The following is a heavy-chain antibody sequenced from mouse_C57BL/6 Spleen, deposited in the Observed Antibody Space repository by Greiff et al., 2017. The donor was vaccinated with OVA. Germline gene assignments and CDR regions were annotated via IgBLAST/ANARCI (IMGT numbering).Heavy chain of an antibody. J-gene: IGHJ3*01. CDR2: ISDGGSYT. CDR3: ARGDYGSRGWFAY. CDR1: GFTFSSYA. Sequence: DVMLVESGGGLVKPGGSLKLSCAASGFTFSSYAMSWVRQTPEKRLEWVATISDGGSYTYYPDNVKGRFTISRDNAKNNLYLQMSHLKSEDTAMYYCARGDYGSRGWFAYWGQGTLVTVSA. V-gene: IGHV5-4*03. D-gene: IGHD1-1*01.